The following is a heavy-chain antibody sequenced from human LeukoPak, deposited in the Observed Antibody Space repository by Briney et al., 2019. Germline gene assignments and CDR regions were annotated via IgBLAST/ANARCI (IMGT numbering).Heavy chain of an antibody. CDR3: ARESRPGAYYYDSSAPEGFQH. CDR2: IYHSGST. Sequence: PSQTLSLTCAVSGGSISSGGYSWSWIRQPPGKGLEWIGYIYHSGSTYYNPSLKSRVTISVDRSKNQFSLKLSSVTAADTAVYYCARESRPGAYYYDSSAPEGFQHWGQGTLVTVSS. J-gene: IGHJ1*01. D-gene: IGHD3-22*01. CDR1: GGSISSGGYS. V-gene: IGHV4-30-2*01.